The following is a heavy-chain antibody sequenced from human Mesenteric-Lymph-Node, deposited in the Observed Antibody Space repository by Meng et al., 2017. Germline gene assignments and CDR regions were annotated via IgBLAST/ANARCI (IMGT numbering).Heavy chain of an antibody. CDR1: GGSSSSGGYY. CDR2: INHSGST. CDR3: ARDSSSSAYSPFDY. J-gene: IGHJ4*02. V-gene: IGHV4-31*03. D-gene: IGHD3-22*01. Sequence: QVQWLESGPGLVKPSQTLSLPCTVSGGSSSSGGYYWSWIRQHPGKGLEWIGEINHSGSTNYNPSLKSRVTISVDTSKNQFSLQLNSVTPEDTAVYYCARDSSSSAYSPFDYWGQGTLVTVSS.